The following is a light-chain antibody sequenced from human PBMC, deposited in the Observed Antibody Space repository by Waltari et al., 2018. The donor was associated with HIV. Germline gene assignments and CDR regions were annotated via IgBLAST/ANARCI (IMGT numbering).Light chain of an antibody. CDR2: ENY. CDR3: GAWDDSLRAGI. CDR1: SSNVGKRP. Sequence: QSLLTQPPSVSAAPGQRVTISCSGSSSNVGKRPVSWYQQFPGAAPKLLIYENYQRPSAIPDRFSGSKSGSSATLDITGLQAEDEADYYCGAWDDSLRAGIFGGGTKLSVL. J-gene: IGLJ2*01. V-gene: IGLV1-51*02.